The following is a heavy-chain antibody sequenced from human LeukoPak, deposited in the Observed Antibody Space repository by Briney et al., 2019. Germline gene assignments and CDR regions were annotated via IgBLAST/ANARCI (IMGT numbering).Heavy chain of an antibody. V-gene: IGHV4-31*03. CDR2: IYYSGST. Sequence: SETLSLTCTVSGGSISSGGYYWSCIRQHPGKGLEWIGYIYYSGSTYYNPSLKSRVTISVDTSKNQFSLKLSSVTAADTAVYYCARALSGQVAFDIWGQGTMVTVSS. D-gene: IGHD5-12*01. J-gene: IGHJ3*02. CDR3: ARALSGQVAFDI. CDR1: GGSISSGGYY.